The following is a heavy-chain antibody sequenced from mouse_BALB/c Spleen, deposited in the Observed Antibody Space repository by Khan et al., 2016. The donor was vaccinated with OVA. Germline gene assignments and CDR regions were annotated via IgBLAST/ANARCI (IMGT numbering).Heavy chain of an antibody. V-gene: IGHV1-4*01. J-gene: IGHJ2*01. CDR3: ARTHER. CDR1: GYTFTSYT. CDR2: INPSSGYT. Sequence: QVQLQQSGAELARPGASVKMSCKASGYTFTSYTMHWVQQRPGQGLEWIGYINPSSGYTKYNQKFKDKATLTADKSSSTAYMQLSSLTSEDSAVYYGARTHERWGQGTTLTVSS.